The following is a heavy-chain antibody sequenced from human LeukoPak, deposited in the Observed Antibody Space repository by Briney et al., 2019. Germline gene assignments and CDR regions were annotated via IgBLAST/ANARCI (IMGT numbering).Heavy chain of an antibody. V-gene: IGHV4-39*07. CDR3: AGITRVRGVSGY. D-gene: IGHD3-10*01. J-gene: IGHJ4*02. Sequence: SETLSLTCTVSGGFITNNNYYWGWIRQPPGKGLEWIGSIYHSGSTYYNPSLKSRVTISVDTSKNQFSLKLSSVTAADTAVYYCAGITRVRGVSGYWGQGTLLTVSS. CDR1: GGFITNNNYY. CDR2: IYHSGST.